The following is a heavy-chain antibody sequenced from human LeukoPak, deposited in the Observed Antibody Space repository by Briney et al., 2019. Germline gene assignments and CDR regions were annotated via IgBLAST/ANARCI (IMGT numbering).Heavy chain of an antibody. CDR3: ARDRPRGAYSGYIDY. Sequence: GGSLRLSWAASGFTFSSYAMHWVRQAPGKGLEWVAVISYDGSNKYYADSVKGRFTISRDNSKNTLYLQMNSLRAEDTAVYYCARDRPRGAYSGYIDYWGQGTLVTVSS. CDR1: GFTFSSYA. J-gene: IGHJ4*02. CDR2: ISYDGSNK. V-gene: IGHV3-30-3*01. D-gene: IGHD1-26*01.